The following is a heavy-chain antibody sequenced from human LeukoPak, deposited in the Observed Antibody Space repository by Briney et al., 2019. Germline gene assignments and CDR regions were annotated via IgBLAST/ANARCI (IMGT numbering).Heavy chain of an antibody. Sequence: GASVKVSCKASGYTFSSYGISWVRQAPGQGLEWMGWINIYNGNPNYAQKFQGRVIMTTDTSTSTAYMELRSLRSDDTAVYYCARDQYDSVWGSHRPYFDYWGQGTPVTVSS. CDR3: ARDQYDSVWGSHRPYFDY. CDR2: INIYNGNP. CDR1: GYTFSSYG. V-gene: IGHV1-18*01. D-gene: IGHD3-16*02. J-gene: IGHJ4*02.